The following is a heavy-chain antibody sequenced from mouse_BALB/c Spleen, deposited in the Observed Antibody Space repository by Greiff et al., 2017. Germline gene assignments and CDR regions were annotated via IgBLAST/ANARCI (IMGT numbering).Heavy chain of an antibody. CDR1: GFSLTSYG. CDR3: ARESSYYRCCYDLDY. V-gene: IGHV2-2*02. J-gene: IGHJ4*01. Sequence: QVQLQQSGPGLVQPSQCLSITCTASGFSLTSYGVHWVRQSPGKGLEWLGVIWSGGSTDYNAAFISRLSISKDNSKSQVFFKMNSLQANDTAKYYCARESSYYRCCYDLDYWGQGTSLTVSS. D-gene: IGHD2-14*01. CDR2: IWSGGST.